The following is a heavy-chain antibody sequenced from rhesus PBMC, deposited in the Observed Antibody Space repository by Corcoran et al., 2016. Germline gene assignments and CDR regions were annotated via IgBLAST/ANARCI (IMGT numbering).Heavy chain of an antibody. CDR1: GGSLRGSYS. CDR3: MRDEYRAYGVGCRFDV. Sequence: QVKLQQWGEGLVKPSETLSLTCTLYGGSLRGSYSCTCVRQAPGKGFAWIGNIDGKSVTTNNKPSLNKRVTIAKDTSKNKFSLRLTSVAAADTAIYYCMRDEYRAYGVGCRFDVWGPGVLVTVSS. V-gene: IGHV4-73*01. D-gene: IGHD2-15*01. J-gene: IGHJ5-1*01. CDR2: IDGKSVTT.